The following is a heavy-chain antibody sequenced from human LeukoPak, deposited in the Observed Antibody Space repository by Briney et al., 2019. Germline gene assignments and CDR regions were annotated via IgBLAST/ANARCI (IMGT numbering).Heavy chain of an antibody. V-gene: IGHV1-69*13. D-gene: IGHD6-19*01. Sequence: SVKVSCKASGGTFSSYAISWVRQAPGQGLEWMGGIIPIFGTANYAQKFQGRVTITADESTSTAYMELSSLRSEDTAVYYCARREVYSSGWHWFDPWGQGTLVTVSS. J-gene: IGHJ5*02. CDR3: ARREVYSSGWHWFDP. CDR1: GGTFSSYA. CDR2: IIPIFGTA.